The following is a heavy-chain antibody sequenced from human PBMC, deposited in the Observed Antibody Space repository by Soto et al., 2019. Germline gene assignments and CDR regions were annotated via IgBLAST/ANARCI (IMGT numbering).Heavy chain of an antibody. CDR1: GITFSTYA. J-gene: IGHJ4*02. V-gene: IGHV3-30-3*01. CDR2: ISYDGGNK. D-gene: IGHD3-22*01. CDR3: ARDYYDRSGHSHSSVY. Sequence: PGGSLRLSCAASGITFSTYAMRWVRQAPGKGLEWVAVISYDGGNKYYADSVKGRFTISRDNSKNALSLQMNSLRAEDTAVYYCARDYYDRSGHSHSSVYWGQGTLVTVSS.